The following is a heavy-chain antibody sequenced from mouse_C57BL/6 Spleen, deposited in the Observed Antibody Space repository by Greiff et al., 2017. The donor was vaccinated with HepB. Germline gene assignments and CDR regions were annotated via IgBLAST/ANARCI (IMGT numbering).Heavy chain of an antibody. J-gene: IGHJ4*01. CDR2: ISNGGGST. V-gene: IGHV5-12*01. CDR1: GFTFSDYY. D-gene: IGHD4-1*01. CDR3: ARNWDVRAMDY. Sequence: EVKLVESGGGLVQPGGSLKLSCAASGFTFSDYYMYWVRQTPEKRLEWVAYISNGGGSTYYPDTVKGRFTISRDNAKNTLYLQMSRLKSEDTAMYYCARNWDVRAMDYWGQGTSVTVSS.